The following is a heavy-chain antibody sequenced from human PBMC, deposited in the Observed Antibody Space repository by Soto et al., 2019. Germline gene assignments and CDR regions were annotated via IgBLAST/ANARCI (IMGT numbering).Heavy chain of an antibody. CDR2: ISGSGGST. CDR3: AKGRVVVPAATIHWFDP. D-gene: IGHD2-2*01. Sequence: EVQLLESGGGLVQPGGSLRLSCAASGFTFSSYAMSWVRQAPGKGLEWVSAISGSGGSTYYADSVKGRFTISRDNSKNALYLQMNSLRAEDTAVYYCAKGRVVVPAATIHWFDPWGQGTLVTVSS. CDR1: GFTFSSYA. V-gene: IGHV3-23*01. J-gene: IGHJ5*02.